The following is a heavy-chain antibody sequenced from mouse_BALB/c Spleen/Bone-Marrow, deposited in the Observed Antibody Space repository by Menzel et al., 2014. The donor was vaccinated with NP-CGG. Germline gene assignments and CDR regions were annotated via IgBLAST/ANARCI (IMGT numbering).Heavy chain of an antibody. Sequence: QVHLQQPGAELARPGASVNLSCKASGYTFTSYWMQWVKQRPGQGLEWIGAIYPGDGDTRYTQKFKGKATLTADKSSSTAYMQLSSLASEDSAVYYCAAYYGSSYWAMDYWGQGTSVTVSS. CDR3: AAYYGSSYWAMDY. V-gene: IGHV1-87*01. J-gene: IGHJ4*01. D-gene: IGHD1-1*01. CDR2: IYPGDGDT. CDR1: GYTFTSYW.